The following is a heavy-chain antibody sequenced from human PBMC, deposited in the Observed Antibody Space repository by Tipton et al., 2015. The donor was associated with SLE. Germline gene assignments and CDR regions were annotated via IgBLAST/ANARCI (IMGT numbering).Heavy chain of an antibody. V-gene: IGHV4-34*01. CDR3: ARVPAVYYYYMDV. CDR1: GGTFSGYH. Sequence: TLSLTCSVSGGTFSGYHWTWIRQPPGKGLEWIGESSHRGGTNYSPSLKSRVTISVDTSKNQFSLKLSSVTAADTAVYYCARVPAVYYYYMDVWGKGTTVTVSS. D-gene: IGHD2-2*01. J-gene: IGHJ6*03. CDR2: SSHRGGT.